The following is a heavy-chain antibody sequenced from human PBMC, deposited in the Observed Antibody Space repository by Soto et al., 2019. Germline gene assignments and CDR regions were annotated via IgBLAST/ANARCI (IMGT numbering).Heavy chain of an antibody. J-gene: IGHJ4*02. CDR3: GRGRSGEIGIFH. Sequence: QVQLVQSGAEVKKPGSSVKVSCKASGGTFSSYAISWVRQAPGQGFEWVGEIGPKNGDSRFAQKFQGRVAMTKDSSITTVYMELSNLSPDDSAVYYCGRGRSGEIGIFHWGQGTLLTVHS. V-gene: IGHV1-8*02. CDR2: IGPKNGDS. CDR1: GGTFSSYA. D-gene: IGHD3-3*02.